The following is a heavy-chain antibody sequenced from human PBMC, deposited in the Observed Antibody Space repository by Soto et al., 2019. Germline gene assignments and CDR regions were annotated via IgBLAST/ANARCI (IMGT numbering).Heavy chain of an antibody. J-gene: IGHJ4*02. D-gene: IGHD2-15*01. CDR3: AREPLCGGRCYVNAFAS. Sequence: VQVSLKAVGYTFSRYGISWWRQNTGPRLEWMGWINNGNGNTEYAEKFQGRVTITKDTSSSTAYMELNNLKSEDTAVYYCAREPLCGGRCYVNAFASWVQRPLVTVSS. CDR1: GYTFSRYG. CDR2: INNGNGNT. V-gene: IGHV1-3*04.